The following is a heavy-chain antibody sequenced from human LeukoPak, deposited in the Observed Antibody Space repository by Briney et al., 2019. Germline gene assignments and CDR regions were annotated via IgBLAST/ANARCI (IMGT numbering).Heavy chain of an antibody. D-gene: IGHD3-10*01. Sequence: GGSLRLSCAASGFTFSNYAIHWVRQAPGKGLEWVALISYDGSNKYYADSVKGRFTISRDNSKSTLYLQMNSLRAEDTAVYYCVLGSPFDYWGQGTLVTVSS. CDR3: VLGSPFDY. V-gene: IGHV3-30-3*01. CDR1: GFTFSNYA. CDR2: ISYDGSNK. J-gene: IGHJ4*02.